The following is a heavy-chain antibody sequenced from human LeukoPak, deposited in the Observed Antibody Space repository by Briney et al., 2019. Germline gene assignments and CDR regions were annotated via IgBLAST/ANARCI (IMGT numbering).Heavy chain of an antibody. CDR1: SGSISSNNHY. J-gene: IGHJ3*02. Sequence: SETLSLTCTVSSGSISSNNHYWGWIRQPPGKGLEWIGSIYYSGSTNYNPSLKSRVTISVDTSKNQFSLKLSSVTAAGTAVYYCARVGARITMIVVVITDWAFDIWGQGTMVTVSS. CDR3: ARVGARITMIVVVITDWAFDI. CDR2: IYYSGST. V-gene: IGHV4-39*07. D-gene: IGHD3-22*01.